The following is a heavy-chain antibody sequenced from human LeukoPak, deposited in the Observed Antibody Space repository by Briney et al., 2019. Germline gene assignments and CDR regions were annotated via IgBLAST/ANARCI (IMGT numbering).Heavy chain of an antibody. V-gene: IGHV1-2*02. CDR1: GYTFTGYY. Sequence: ASVKVSCKASGYTFTGYYMHWVRQAPGQGLEWMGWINPNSGGTNYAQKFQGRVTMTRDMSISTAYMELSRLRSDDTAVYYCAREEGYCSSTSCSAPFDYWGQGTLVTVSS. D-gene: IGHD2-2*01. CDR2: INPNSGGT. CDR3: AREEGYCSSTSCSAPFDY. J-gene: IGHJ4*02.